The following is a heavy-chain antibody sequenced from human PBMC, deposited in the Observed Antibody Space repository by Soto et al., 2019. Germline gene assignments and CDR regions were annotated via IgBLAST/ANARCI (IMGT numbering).Heavy chain of an antibody. CDR3: AKNFEPPALWFGETYAFDI. Sequence: SETLSLTCTVSGGSISSYYWSWIRQPPGKGLEWIGYIYYSGSTNYNPSLKSRVTISVDTSKNQFSLKLSSVTAADTAVYYCAKNFEPPALWFGETYAFDIWGQGTMVTVSS. D-gene: IGHD3-10*01. CDR1: GGSISSYY. J-gene: IGHJ3*02. CDR2: IYYSGST. V-gene: IGHV4-59*08.